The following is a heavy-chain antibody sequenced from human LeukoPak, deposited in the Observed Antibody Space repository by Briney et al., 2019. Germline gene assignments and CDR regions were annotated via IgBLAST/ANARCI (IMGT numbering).Heavy chain of an antibody. CDR2: ITPSDGA. J-gene: IGHJ4*02. CDR3: ARDPAGYDY. V-gene: IGHV1-18*04. Sequence: VASVKVSCKSSGYTFTAYAMHWVRQAPGQGLEWMGWITPSDGANYAQKLQGRVTMTTDTSTSTAYMELRSLRSDDTAVYYCARDPAGYDYWGQGTLVTVSS. D-gene: IGHD3-9*01. CDR1: GYTFTAYA.